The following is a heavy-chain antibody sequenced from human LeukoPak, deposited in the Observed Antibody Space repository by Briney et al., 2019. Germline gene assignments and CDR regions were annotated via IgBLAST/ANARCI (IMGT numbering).Heavy chain of an antibody. V-gene: IGHV3-23*01. J-gene: IGHJ4*02. Sequence: GSLRLSCAASGFTFSSSAMSWVRQAPGKGLEWVSAISNNGGYTYYADSVQGRFTISRDNSKSTLCLQMNSLRAEDTAVYYCAKQLGYCSDGSCYFPYWGQGTLVTVSS. D-gene: IGHD2-15*01. CDR2: ISNNGGYT. CDR3: AKQLGYCSDGSCYFPY. CDR1: GFTFSSSA.